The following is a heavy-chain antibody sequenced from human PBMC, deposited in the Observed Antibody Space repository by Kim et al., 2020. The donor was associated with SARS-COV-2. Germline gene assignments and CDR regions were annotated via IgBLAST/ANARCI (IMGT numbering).Heavy chain of an antibody. J-gene: IGHJ4*02. Sequence: SETLSLTCTVSGGSISSGGYYWSWIRRHPGKGLEWIGYIYYSGSTSYNPSLKSRVTISLDTSKNQFSLKLSSVTAADTAVYYCARAPSGYYQTDCWGQGTLVTVSS. CDR2: IYYSGST. CDR3: ARAPSGYYQTDC. D-gene: IGHD3-22*01. V-gene: IGHV4-31*03. CDR1: GGSISSGGYY.